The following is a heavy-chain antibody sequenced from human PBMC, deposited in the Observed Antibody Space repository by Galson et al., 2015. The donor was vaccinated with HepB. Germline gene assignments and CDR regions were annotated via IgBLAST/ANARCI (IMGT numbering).Heavy chain of an antibody. CDR1: GFTFDDHV. J-gene: IGHJ6*02. Sequence: SLRLSCAASGFTFDDHVMHWVRQAPGKGLEWVSGISWKSGRIGYADSVKGRFTISRDKGKNSLYLQMNNLRGEDTALYYCAIDTKSSGWNAGVGWGMDVWGQGTTVTVSS. CDR2: ISWKSGRI. CDR3: AIDTKSSGWNAGVGWGMDV. D-gene: IGHD6-19*01. V-gene: IGHV3-9*01.